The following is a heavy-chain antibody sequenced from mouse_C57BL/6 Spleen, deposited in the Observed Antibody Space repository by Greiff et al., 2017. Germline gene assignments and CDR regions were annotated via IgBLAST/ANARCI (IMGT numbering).Heavy chain of an antibody. CDR1: GFNIKDYY. J-gene: IGHJ2*01. D-gene: IGHD1-1*01. CDR2: IDPEDGDT. CDR3: TTPNITTVVAPYYFDY. Sequence: VQLKESGAELVRPGASVKLSCTASGFNIKDYYMHWVKQRPEQGLEWIGRIDPEDGDTEYAPKFQGKATMTADTSSNTAYLQLSSLTSEDTAVYYCTTPNITTVVAPYYFDYWGQGTTLTVSS. V-gene: IGHV14-1*01.